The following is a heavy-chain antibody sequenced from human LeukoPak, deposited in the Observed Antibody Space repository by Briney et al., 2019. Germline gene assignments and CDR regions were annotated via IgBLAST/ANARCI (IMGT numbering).Heavy chain of an antibody. V-gene: IGHV3-9*01. CDR1: GFTFDDYA. J-gene: IGHJ4*02. CDR2: ISWNSGSI. Sequence: GGSLRLSCAASGFTFDDYAMHWVRQAPGKGLEWVSGISWNSGSIGYADSVKGRFTISRDNAKNSLYLQMNSLRAEDTALYYCAKDATDSSWFDYWGREPWSPSPQ. CDR3: AKDATDSSWFDY. D-gene: IGHD6-13*01.